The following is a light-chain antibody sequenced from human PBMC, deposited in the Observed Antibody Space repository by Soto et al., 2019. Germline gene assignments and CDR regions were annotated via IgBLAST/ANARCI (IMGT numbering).Light chain of an antibody. J-gene: IGKJ1*01. CDR1: QSVTATY. Sequence: EIVLTQSPGALSLSPGQTATLSCRASQSVTATYLTWYQHKPGQAPRLLISGTSNRATGIPDRFSGSGSGTDFTLTIAGLEPEDVAVYYCQHYSNSLWTFGQGSRVDIK. V-gene: IGKV3-20*01. CDR3: QHYSNSLWT. CDR2: GTS.